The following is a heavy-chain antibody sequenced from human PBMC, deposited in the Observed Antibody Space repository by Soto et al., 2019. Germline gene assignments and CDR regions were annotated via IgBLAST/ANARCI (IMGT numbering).Heavy chain of an antibody. CDR1: GGSISSYY. D-gene: IGHD6-6*01. CDR2: IYYSGST. V-gene: IGHV4-59*01. J-gene: IGHJ6*03. Sequence: SETLSLTCTVSGGSISSYYWSWIRQPPGKGLEWIGYIYYSGSTNYNPSLKSRVTISVDTSKNQFSLKLSSVTAADTAVYYCARGRRWEYSSSADYYYYYMDVWGKGTTVTVSS. CDR3: ARGRRWEYSSSADYYYYYMDV.